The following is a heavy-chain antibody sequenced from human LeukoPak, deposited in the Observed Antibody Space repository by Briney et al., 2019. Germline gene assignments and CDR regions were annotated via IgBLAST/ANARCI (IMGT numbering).Heavy chain of an antibody. CDR2: ISGSGGST. V-gene: IGHV3-23*01. D-gene: IGHD1-26*01. CDR3: AKPQPRRIVGATTGGAFDI. Sequence: GGSLRLSCAASGFTLSSYAMSWVRQAPGKGLEWVSAISGSGGSTYYADSVKGRFTISRDNSKNTLYLQMNSLRAEDTAVYYCAKPQPRRIVGATTGGAFDIWGQGTVVTVSS. CDR1: GFTLSSYA. J-gene: IGHJ3*02.